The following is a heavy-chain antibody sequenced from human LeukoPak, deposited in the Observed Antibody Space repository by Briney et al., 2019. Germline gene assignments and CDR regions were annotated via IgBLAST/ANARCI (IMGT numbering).Heavy chain of an antibody. D-gene: IGHD2-15*01. CDR1: GGTFSSYA. V-gene: IGHV1-69*06. J-gene: IGHJ4*02. Sequence: GASVKVSCKASGGTFSSYAISWVRQAPGQGLEWMGGIIPIFGTANYAQKFQGRVTITADKSTSTAYMELSSLRSEDTAVYYCARAYCSGGSCYSDYFDYWGQGTLVTVSS. CDR2: IIPIFGTA. CDR3: ARAYCSGGSCYSDYFDY.